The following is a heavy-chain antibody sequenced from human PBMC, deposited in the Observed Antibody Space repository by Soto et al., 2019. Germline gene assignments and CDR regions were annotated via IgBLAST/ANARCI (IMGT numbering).Heavy chain of an antibody. CDR2: ISSTGNDI. J-gene: IGHJ4*02. Sequence: VQLMESGGGLVYPGASLRLSCETSGFSFRDHSMNWVRQAPGKGLQWVSYISSTGNDIHYADSVKGRFTVSRDNANNALFLQMNSLRDDDSAIYYCARLPKGSVVTGWGQGTLGTVSS. CDR1: GFSFRDHS. V-gene: IGHV3-48*02. D-gene: IGHD2-21*02. CDR3: ARLPKGSVVTG.